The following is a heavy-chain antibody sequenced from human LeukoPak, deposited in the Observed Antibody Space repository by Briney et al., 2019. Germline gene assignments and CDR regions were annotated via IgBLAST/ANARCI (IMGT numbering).Heavy chain of an antibody. D-gene: IGHD4-17*01. V-gene: IGHV4-30-4*01. Sequence: SETLSLTCTVSGGSISSGDYYWSWIRQPPGKGLEWVGYIYYSGSTYYNPSVKSRVTISVDTSKNQFSLKLSSVTATDTAVYYCARDQETTVRTGAFDIWGQGTMVTVSS. CDR1: GGSISSGDYY. CDR3: ARDQETTVRTGAFDI. CDR2: IYYSGST. J-gene: IGHJ3*02.